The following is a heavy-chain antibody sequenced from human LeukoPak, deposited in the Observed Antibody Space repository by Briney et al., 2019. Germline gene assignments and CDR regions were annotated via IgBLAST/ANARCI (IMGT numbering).Heavy chain of an antibody. Sequence: PSETLSLTCTVSGGSISSYYWSWIRQPPGKGLEWIGYIYYSGSTNYNPSLKSRVTISVDTSKSQLSLKLSSVTAADTAVYYCATASGYDPYYFDYWGQGTLVTVSS. V-gene: IGHV4-59*08. D-gene: IGHD5-12*01. J-gene: IGHJ4*02. CDR1: GGSISSYY. CDR3: ATASGYDPYYFDY. CDR2: IYYSGST.